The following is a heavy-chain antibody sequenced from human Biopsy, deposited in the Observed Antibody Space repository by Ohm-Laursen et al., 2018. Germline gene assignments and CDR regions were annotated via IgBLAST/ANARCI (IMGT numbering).Heavy chain of an antibody. Sequence: ASVKVSCKVPGGTFSNYGVNWVRQAPGQGLEWLGGNIPILGTGNYAQKFQDRVTVVADTSTSTATMELRSLRSDDTAVYYCATKLTGYFHHWGQGTLVIVSP. D-gene: IGHD3-9*01. CDR3: ATKLTGYFHH. V-gene: IGHV1-69*06. J-gene: IGHJ1*01. CDR2: NIPILGTG. CDR1: GGTFSNYG.